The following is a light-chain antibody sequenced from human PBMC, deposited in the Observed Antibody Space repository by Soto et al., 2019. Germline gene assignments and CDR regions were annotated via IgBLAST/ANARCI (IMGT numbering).Light chain of an antibody. V-gene: IGKV4-1*01. CDR1: QSVLYSSNNNNY. Sequence: DIVMTQSPDSLAVSLGERATINCKSSQSVLYSSNNNNYVAWYQQKPRQPPKLLIYWAATRESGLPDRFSGSGSGTDFTLTISSMQAADVALYSCQQYYAIPWTFGQGTKVDLK. CDR2: WAA. J-gene: IGKJ1*01. CDR3: QQYYAIPWT.